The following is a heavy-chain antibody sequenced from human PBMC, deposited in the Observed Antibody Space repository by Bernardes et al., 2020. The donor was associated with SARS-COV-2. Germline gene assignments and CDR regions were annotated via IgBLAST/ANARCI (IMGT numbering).Heavy chain of an antibody. CDR3: ARDLLCGSGPCYSRLAY. V-gene: IGHV3-21*01. Sequence: GGSLRLSCAASGFTFSSSNMNWVRQSPRTGLEWVASISSGSGYIDYADSVEGRFTVSRDNAKNSLYLQMNSLGAEDTAVYYCARDLLCGSGPCYSRLAYWGQGALVTVSS. J-gene: IGHJ4*02. CDR1: GFTFSSSN. D-gene: IGHD2-21*01. CDR2: ISSGSGYI.